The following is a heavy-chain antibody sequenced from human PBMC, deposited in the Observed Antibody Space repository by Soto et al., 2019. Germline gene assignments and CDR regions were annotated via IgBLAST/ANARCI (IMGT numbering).Heavy chain of an antibody. D-gene: IGHD2-21*02. CDR3: ARDPCGSDCYSGLDY. Sequence: TSETLSLTCNVSAGSITGDSYYWTWIRQPPGKGLEWLGYISYNGRTNYNPSLKSRVTISVDTSRKQFFLRLTSVTAADTAIYYCARDPCGSDCYSGLDYWGRGSLVTVSS. J-gene: IGHJ4*02. V-gene: IGHV4-61*01. CDR1: AGSITGDSYY. CDR2: ISYNGRT.